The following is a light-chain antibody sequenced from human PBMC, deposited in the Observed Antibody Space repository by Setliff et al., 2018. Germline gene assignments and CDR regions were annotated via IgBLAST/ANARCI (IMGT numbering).Light chain of an antibody. CDR2: EVT. CDR1: GGLVGGYNY. Sequence: QSALTQPPSASGSPGQSVTISCTGTGGLVGGYNYVSWYQQHPGKAPKLIIYEVTKRPSGVPDRFSGSNSGNTASLTVSGLQAEDEADYYCSLYSGGNNFFFGSGTKVTVL. CDR3: SLYSGGNNFF. V-gene: IGLV2-8*01. J-gene: IGLJ1*01.